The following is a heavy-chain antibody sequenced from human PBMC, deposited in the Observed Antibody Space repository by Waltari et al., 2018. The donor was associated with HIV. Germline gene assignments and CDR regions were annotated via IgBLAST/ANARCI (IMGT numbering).Heavy chain of an antibody. J-gene: IGHJ5*02. CDR1: GYRFTSYW. D-gene: IGHD6-19*01. Sequence: EVQLVQSGAEVKKPGESLKISCKGSGYRFTSYWIGWVRQLPGKGLEWMGIIYPGDSDTIYIPSFQVQVTISADKSISTAYLQWSNLKASDTAMYYCARQKSVAGGKWFDPWGQGTLVTVSS. CDR3: ARQKSVAGGKWFDP. CDR2: IYPGDSDT. V-gene: IGHV5-51*01.